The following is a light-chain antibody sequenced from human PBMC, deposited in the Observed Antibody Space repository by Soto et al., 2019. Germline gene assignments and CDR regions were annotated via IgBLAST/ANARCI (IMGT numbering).Light chain of an antibody. V-gene: IGLV2-11*01. Sequence: QSVPAQPCSVSVSRGQSGSIPCTPTSSDVGGYNNVSWYQHHPGKAPKLIIFDVIKRPSGVPDRFSGSKSGNTASLTISGLQADDEADYHCCSFAGTNTFALYVFGTGTKVTVL. CDR2: DVI. J-gene: IGLJ1*01. CDR3: CSFAGTNTFALYV. CDR1: SSDVGGYNN.